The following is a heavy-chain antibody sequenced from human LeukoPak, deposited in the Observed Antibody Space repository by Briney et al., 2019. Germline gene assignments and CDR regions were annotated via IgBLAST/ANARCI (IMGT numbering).Heavy chain of an antibody. Sequence: SETLSLTCTVSGGSISSYYWSWIRQPPGKGLEWIGYIYYSGSINHNPSLKSRVTISVDTSKNQFSLKLSSVTAADTAVYYCARGSSVYYFDYWGQGTLVTVSS. V-gene: IGHV4-59*01. CDR2: IYYSGSI. CDR1: GGSISSYY. J-gene: IGHJ4*02. CDR3: ARGSSVYYFDY.